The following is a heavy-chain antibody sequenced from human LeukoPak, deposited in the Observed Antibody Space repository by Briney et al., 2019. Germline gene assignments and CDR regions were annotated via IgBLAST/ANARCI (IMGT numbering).Heavy chain of an antibody. V-gene: IGHV1-8*01. Sequence: ASVKVSCKASGYSFTTHDLNWVRQAPGQGLEWMGWMNPNSGNTGYAQKFQGRVTMTRNTSISTAYMELSSLRSEDTAVYYCASGPRDAFDIWGQGTMVTVSS. CDR1: GYSFTTHD. CDR3: ASGPRDAFDI. J-gene: IGHJ3*02. CDR2: MNPNSGNT.